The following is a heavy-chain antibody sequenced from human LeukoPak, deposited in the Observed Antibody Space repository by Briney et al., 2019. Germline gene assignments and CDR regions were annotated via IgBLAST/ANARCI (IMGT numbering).Heavy chain of an antibody. CDR1: GFTFSPYS. V-gene: IGHV3-21*01. D-gene: IGHD2-2*01. Sequence: GGSLRLSCTASGFTFSPYSMIWVRQAPGKGREWVSSISSSGDYIYYAESLKGRFTISRDNAKNSVYLQMNSLRAEDTAVYFCARDSCSSTACYSYYMDVWGKGTAVTVSS. J-gene: IGHJ6*03. CDR3: ARDSCSSTACYSYYMDV. CDR2: ISSSGDYI.